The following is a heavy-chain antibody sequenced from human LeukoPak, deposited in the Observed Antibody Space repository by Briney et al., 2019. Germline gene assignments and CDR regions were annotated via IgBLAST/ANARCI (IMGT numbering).Heavy chain of an antibody. J-gene: IGHJ1*01. CDR2: ISSSSSTI. V-gene: IGHV3-48*04. CDR1: GFTFSSYS. Sequence: GGSLRLSCAASGFTFSSYSMNWVRQAPGKGLEWVSYISSSSSTIYYADSVKGRFTISRDNAKNTVSLQMNSLRAEDTGVYFCARAPSEIGGYYPEYFRHWGQGTLVTVSS. CDR3: ARAPSEIGGYYPEYFRH. D-gene: IGHD3-22*01.